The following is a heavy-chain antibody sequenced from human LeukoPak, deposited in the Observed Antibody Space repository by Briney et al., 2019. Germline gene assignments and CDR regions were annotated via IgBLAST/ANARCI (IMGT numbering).Heavy chain of an antibody. D-gene: IGHD1-20*01. J-gene: IGHJ4*02. V-gene: IGHV1-69*05. CDR3: SSFGYGGYNLNAAVDY. CDR1: VGTFSSYA. CDR2: IIPIFGTA. Sequence: SVKVSFKASVGTFSSYAISWVRQAPGQGLEWMGGIIPIFGTANYEQKFQGRVTITTDESTSTDYMELSSQRSEVTAVDYCSSFGYGGYNLNAAVDYWVQGTLVTVSS.